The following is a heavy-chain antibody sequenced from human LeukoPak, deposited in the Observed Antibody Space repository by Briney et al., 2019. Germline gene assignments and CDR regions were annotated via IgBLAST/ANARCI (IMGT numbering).Heavy chain of an antibody. V-gene: IGHV3-30*18. CDR1: GFTFSNG. J-gene: IGHJ2*01. Sequence: PGGSLRLSCAASGFTFSNGMHWVRQAPGKGLEWVAVIAHDGSIKHYADSVKGRFTISRDYSKNTLYLQMNSLRPEDTAMYYCAKNPTGDWWYFDLWGRGALVTVSS. CDR3: AKNPTGDWWYFDL. CDR2: IAHDGSIK. D-gene: IGHD7-27*01.